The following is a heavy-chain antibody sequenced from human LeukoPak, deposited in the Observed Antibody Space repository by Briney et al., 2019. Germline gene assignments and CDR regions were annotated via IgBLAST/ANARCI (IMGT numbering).Heavy chain of an antibody. Sequence: SGGSLRLSCAASGFTFSTYSMDWVRQAPGKGLEWVANIMQDGSEKYYVDSVKGRFTISRDNAKNSLYLQMNSLRAEDTAVYYCARDLDYYLSSAYYDAFDIWGQGTMVTVSS. V-gene: IGHV3-7*01. J-gene: IGHJ3*02. CDR3: ARDLDYYLSSAYYDAFDI. CDR1: GFTFSTYS. CDR2: IMQDGSEK. D-gene: IGHD3-22*01.